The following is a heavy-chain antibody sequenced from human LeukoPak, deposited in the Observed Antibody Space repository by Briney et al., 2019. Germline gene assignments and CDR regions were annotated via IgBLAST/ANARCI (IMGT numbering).Heavy chain of an antibody. Sequence: PSETLSLTCTVSGGSISSGSYYWSWVRQAPGKGLEWVASIRKDAVEKSYVDSVKGRFTISRDNAKNSLYLQINSLRVEDTALYYCARGPPYGSRSDYLDSWGQGILVTVSS. CDR2: IRKDAVEK. CDR1: GGSISSGSYY. D-gene: IGHD3-10*01. V-gene: IGHV3-7*01. CDR3: ARGPPYGSRSDYLDS. J-gene: IGHJ4*02.